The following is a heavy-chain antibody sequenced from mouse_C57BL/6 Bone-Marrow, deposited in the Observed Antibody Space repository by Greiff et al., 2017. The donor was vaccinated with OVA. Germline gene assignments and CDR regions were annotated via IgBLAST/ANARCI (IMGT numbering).Heavy chain of an antibody. CDR1: GYAFTNYL. V-gene: IGHV1-54*01. CDR3: ASNYYGKDFDV. D-gene: IGHD1-1*01. Sequence: LVESGAELVRPGTSVKVSCKASGYAFTNYLIEWVKQRPGQGLEWIGVINPGSGGTNYNEKFKGKATLTADKSSSTAYMQLSSLTSEDSAVYFCASNYYGKDFDVWGTGTTVTVSS. J-gene: IGHJ1*03. CDR2: INPGSGGT.